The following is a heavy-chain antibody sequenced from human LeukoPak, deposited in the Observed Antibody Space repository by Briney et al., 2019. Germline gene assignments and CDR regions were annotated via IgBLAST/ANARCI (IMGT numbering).Heavy chain of an antibody. D-gene: IGHD3-22*01. J-gene: IGHJ4*02. V-gene: IGHV4-39*02. CDR1: GGSIRSGSHY. CDR2: IHYSGST. Sequence: PSETLSLTCTVSGGSIRSGSHYWAWIRQPPGKGLEWIGSIHYSGSTYYNPSLENRVTISIDTSKNHFSLKLSSLNAAETSVYYCAKRDDSGGNLVDLWGQGTLVTVS. CDR3: AKRDDSGGNLVDL.